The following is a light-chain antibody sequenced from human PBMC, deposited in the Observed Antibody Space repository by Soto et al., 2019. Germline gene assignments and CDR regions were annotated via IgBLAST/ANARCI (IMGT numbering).Light chain of an antibody. V-gene: IGLV9-49*01. Sequence: QLVLTRPPSASASLGASVTLTFTLSSGYSNYKVDWYQQRPGKGPRFVMRVGTGGIVGSKGDGIPDRFSVLGSGLNRYLTIKNIQEEDESDYHCGADHGSGSNFVVVFGGGTKLTVL. CDR2: VGTGGIVG. CDR3: GADHGSGSNFVVV. J-gene: IGLJ2*01. CDR1: SGYSNYK.